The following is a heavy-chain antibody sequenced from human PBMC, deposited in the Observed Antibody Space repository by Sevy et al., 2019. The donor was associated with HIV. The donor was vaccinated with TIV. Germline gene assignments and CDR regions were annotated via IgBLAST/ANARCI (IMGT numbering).Heavy chain of an antibody. V-gene: IGHV4-61*02. CDR2: IYTNGST. Sequence: SETLSLTCTVSGGSFSSSSYYWNWIRQPAGRGLEWIGRIYTNGSTNYNPSLKSRVTMSVDTSKNQFSLKLSSVTAADTAVYYCAGRIAVAAFDYWGQGNLVTVSS. CDR3: AGRIAVAAFDY. D-gene: IGHD6-19*01. J-gene: IGHJ4*02. CDR1: GGSFSSSSYY.